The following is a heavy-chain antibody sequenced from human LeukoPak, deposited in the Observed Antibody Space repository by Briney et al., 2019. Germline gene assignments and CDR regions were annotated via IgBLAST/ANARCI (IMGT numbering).Heavy chain of an antibody. CDR2: IYYSGST. D-gene: IGHD3-22*01. CDR3: ARERYYYDSNGYPTYFDY. CDR1: GDSISSYY. J-gene: IGHJ4*02. V-gene: IGHV4-59*01. Sequence: SETLSLTCTVSGDSISSYYWSWIRQPPGKELEWIGYIYYSGSTNYNPSLKSRVTISIDTSKNRFSLNLISVTAADTAVYYCARERYYYDSNGYPTYFDYWGQGTLVTVSS.